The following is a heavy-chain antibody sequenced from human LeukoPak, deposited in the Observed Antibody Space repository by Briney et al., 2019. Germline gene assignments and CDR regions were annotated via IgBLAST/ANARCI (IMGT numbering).Heavy chain of an antibody. V-gene: IGHV3-23*01. CDR3: AKVRRYSYGFDYFDY. D-gene: IGHD5-18*01. CDR2: ISGSGGST. Sequence: ETLSLTCAVSGGSISSSNWWSWVRQAPGKGLEWVSAISGSGGSTYYADSVKGRFTISRDNSKNTLYLQMNSLRAEDTAVYYCAKVRRYSYGFDYFDYWGQGTLVTVSS. J-gene: IGHJ4*02. CDR1: GGSISSSN.